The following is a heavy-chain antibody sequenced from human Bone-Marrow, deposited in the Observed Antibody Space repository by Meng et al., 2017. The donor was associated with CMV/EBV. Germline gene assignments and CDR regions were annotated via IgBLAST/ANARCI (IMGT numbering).Heavy chain of an antibody. CDR1: GFSFEIYN. V-gene: IGHV3-48*04. Sequence: GGSLRLSCAVSGFSFEIYNMNWVRQAPGKGLEWLSYISTTGFTIHYADSVKGRFTISRDNAKNSVFLQMISLRAEDTAVYYCARESPSVPYHYGMDVWGQGTTVTGSS. J-gene: IGHJ6*02. CDR3: ARESPSVPYHYGMDV. CDR2: ISTTGFTI.